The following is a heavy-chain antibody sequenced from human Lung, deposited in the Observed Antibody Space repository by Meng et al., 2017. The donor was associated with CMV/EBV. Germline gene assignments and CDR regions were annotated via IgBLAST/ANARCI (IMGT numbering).Heavy chain of an antibody. CDR3: ARRTGSGLSGMDV. CDR1: GYSFTSYW. J-gene: IGHJ6*02. V-gene: IGHV5-51*01. CDR2: IYPGDSDT. D-gene: IGHD1-1*01. Sequence: NVSXKGSGYSFTSYWIGWVRQMPGKGLEWMGIIYPGDSDTRYSPSFEGQVTNSADKSISTAYLHWSSLKASDTAMYYSARRTGSGLSGMDVWGQGTTVTVSS.